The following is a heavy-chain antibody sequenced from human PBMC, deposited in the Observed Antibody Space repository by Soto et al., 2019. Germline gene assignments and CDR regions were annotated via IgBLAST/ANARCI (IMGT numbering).Heavy chain of an antibody. CDR2: VYYDAST. Sequence: QVQLQESGPGLLEPLETLSLTCSVSGVSLNSGHYYWVWVRQSPGKGLAWIASVYYDASTYYNPSPKSRVTISIDKPRNQFSLTLKSVTAADTAVYYCGKVLIGATRHADVDSWGQGARVTVSS. J-gene: IGHJ4*02. V-gene: IGHV4-39*01. D-gene: IGHD2-15*01. CDR1: GVSLNSGHYY. CDR3: GKVLIGATRHADVDS.